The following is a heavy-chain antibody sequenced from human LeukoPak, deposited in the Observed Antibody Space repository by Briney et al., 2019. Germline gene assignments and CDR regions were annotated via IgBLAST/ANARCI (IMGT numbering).Heavy chain of an antibody. CDR1: GGSISSSSYY. CDR3: ARHIGYDSSGI. CDR2: IYYSGST. J-gene: IGHJ4*02. Sequence: SETLSLTCTVSGGSISSSSYYWGWIRQPPGKGLEWIGSIYYSGSTYHNPSLKSRVTISVDTSKNQFSLKLSSVTAADTAVYYCARHIGYDSSGIWGQGTLVTVSS. V-gene: IGHV4-39*01. D-gene: IGHD3-22*01.